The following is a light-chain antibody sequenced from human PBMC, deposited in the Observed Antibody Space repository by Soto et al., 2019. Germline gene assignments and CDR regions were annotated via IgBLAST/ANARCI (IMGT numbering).Light chain of an antibody. V-gene: IGLV1-44*01. CDR1: TSNIGSNI. Sequence: QSVLTQPPSASGTPGQRITISCSGRTSNIGSNIVSWYRHLPGAAPKLLIYNNNQRPSGVPDRFFASKSGTSASLAISGLQPEDESHYYCAAWDDDLNGLVFGGGTKVTVL. J-gene: IGLJ3*02. CDR3: AAWDDDLNGLV. CDR2: NNN.